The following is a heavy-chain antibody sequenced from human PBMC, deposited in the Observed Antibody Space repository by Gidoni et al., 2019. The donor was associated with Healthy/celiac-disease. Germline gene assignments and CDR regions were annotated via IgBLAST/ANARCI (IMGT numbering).Heavy chain of an antibody. CDR1: GFTFSSYA. CDR2: ISYDGSNK. J-gene: IGHJ3*02. D-gene: IGHD1-26*01. Sequence: QVQLVESGGGVVQPGRSLRLSCAASGFTFSSYAMHWVRQAPGKGLEWVAVISYDGSNKYYADSVKGRFTISRDNSKNTLYLQMNSLRAEDTAVYYCARKRGWEMATGPIGAFDIWGQGTMVTVSS. V-gene: IGHV3-30-3*01. CDR3: ARKRGWEMATGPIGAFDI.